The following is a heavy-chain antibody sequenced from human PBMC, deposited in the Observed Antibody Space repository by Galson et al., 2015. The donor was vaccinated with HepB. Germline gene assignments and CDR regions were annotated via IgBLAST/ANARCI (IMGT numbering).Heavy chain of an antibody. CDR1: GFTFTSSA. CDR3: AAVHVGTTVVNTDY. J-gene: IGHJ4*02. D-gene: IGHD4-23*01. V-gene: IGHV1-58*01. CDR2: IVVGSGNT. Sequence: VKVSCKASGFTFTSSAVQWVRQARGQRLEWIGWIVVGSGNTNYAQKFQERVTITRDMSTSTAYMELSSLRSEDTAVYYCAAVHVGTTVVNTDYWGQGTLVTVSS.